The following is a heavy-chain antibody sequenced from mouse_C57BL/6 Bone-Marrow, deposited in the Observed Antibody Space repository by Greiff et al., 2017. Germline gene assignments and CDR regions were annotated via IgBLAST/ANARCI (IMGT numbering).Heavy chain of an antibody. J-gene: IGHJ2*01. CDR3: ATYYYGSSGNY. CDR2: INPSSGYT. Sequence: QVQLQQSGAELARPGASVKMSCKASGYTFTSYTMHWVKQRPGQGLEWIGYINPSSGYTKYNQKFKDKATLTADKSSSTAYMQLSSLTSEDSAVYYCATYYYGSSGNYWGQGTTLTVSS. CDR1: GYTFTSYT. D-gene: IGHD1-1*01. V-gene: IGHV1-4*01.